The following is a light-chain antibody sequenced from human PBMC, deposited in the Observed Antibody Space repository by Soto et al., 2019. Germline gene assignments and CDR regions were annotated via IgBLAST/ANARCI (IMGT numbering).Light chain of an antibody. V-gene: IGKV1-39*01. Sequence: DIQMTQSPSSLSASVGDRVTITCRASQSISSYLNWYRQKPGKAPKLLIYAASSLQSGVPSRFSGSGFGTEFTLTISSLQPDDFATYYCQQYNSYSWTFGQGTKVDIK. CDR3: QQYNSYSWT. J-gene: IGKJ1*01. CDR1: QSISSY. CDR2: AAS.